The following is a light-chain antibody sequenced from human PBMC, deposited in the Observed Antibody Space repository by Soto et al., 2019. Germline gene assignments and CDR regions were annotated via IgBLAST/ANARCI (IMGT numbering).Light chain of an antibody. CDR2: AAS. CDR1: QSISSY. V-gene: IGKV1-39*01. CDR3: QQSYRTPWT. J-gene: IGKJ1*01. Sequence: DIQMTQSPSSLSASVGDRVTITCRTSQSISSYLNWYQQKPGKAPKLLIYAASSLKSGVPSRFSGSGSGTDFTLTISSLQPEYFATYYWQQSYRTPWTCGQGTKVEIK.